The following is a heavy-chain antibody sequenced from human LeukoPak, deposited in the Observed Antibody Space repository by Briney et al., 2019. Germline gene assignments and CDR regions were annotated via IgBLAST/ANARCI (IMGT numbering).Heavy chain of an antibody. J-gene: IGHJ4*02. CDR1: VYTFTSYY. Sequence: ASVKISCKASVYTFTSYYMHWVRQTPGQGLEWMGVINPSGGGTSYAQKSQGRLTMTRDMSTTTVYMELNSLRSEDTAVYYCARDSLTVTKAAGYYFDYWGQGTLVTVSS. V-gene: IGHV1-46*01. CDR2: INPSGGGT. D-gene: IGHD4-17*01. CDR3: ARDSLTVTKAAGYYFDY.